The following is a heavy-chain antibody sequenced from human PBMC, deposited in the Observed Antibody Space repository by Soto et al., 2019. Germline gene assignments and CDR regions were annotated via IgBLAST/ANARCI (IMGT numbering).Heavy chain of an antibody. V-gene: IGHV3-53*01. CDR3: ATDPSSSYYYDSSGYDSYYYYGMDV. CDR2: IYSGGST. CDR1: GFTVSSNY. J-gene: IGHJ6*02. D-gene: IGHD3-22*01. Sequence: GGSLRLSCAASGFTVSSNYMSWVRQAPGKGLEWVSVIYSGGSTYYADSLKGRFTISKDNSKNTLYLQMNSLRAEDTAVYYCATDPSSSYYYDSSGYDSYYYYGMDVWGQGTTVTVSS.